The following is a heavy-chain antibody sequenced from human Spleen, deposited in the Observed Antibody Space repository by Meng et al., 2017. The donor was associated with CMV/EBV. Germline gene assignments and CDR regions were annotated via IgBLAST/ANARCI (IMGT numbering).Heavy chain of an antibody. J-gene: IGHJ4*02. Sequence: GESLKISCAASGFTLSSYWMSWVRQAPGKGLEWVANINEDGSETYYVDSVKGRFTISRDNAKKSLYLQLNSLRAEDTAVYHCAREGELDYFDHWGQGTLVTVSS. CDR2: INEDGSET. CDR3: AREGELDYFDH. V-gene: IGHV3-7*01. CDR1: GFTLSSYW. D-gene: IGHD1-26*01.